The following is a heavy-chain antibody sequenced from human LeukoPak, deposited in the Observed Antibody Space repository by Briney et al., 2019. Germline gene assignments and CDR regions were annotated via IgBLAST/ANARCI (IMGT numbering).Heavy chain of an antibody. J-gene: IGHJ6*03. V-gene: IGHV1-46*01. CDR3: ARDRATGQNYYYMDV. CDR2: INPSGGST. CDR1: GYTFTSYY. Sequence: ASVKVSCKASGYTFTSYYMHWVRQAPGQGLEWMGIINPSGGSTSYAQKFQGRVTMTRDMSTSTVYMELSSLRSEDTPVYYCARDRATGQNYYYMDVWGKGTTVTVSS. D-gene: IGHD5-12*01.